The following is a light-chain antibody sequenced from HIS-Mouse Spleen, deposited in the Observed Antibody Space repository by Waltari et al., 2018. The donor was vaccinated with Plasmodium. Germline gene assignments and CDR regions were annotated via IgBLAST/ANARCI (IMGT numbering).Light chain of an antibody. Sequence: SYELTQPPSVSVSPGQTASITCSGDKLGDKYACWYQQKPGQSPVLGIYQDSKRPSGIPERFSGSNSGNTATLTIGGTQAMDEADYYCQAWDSSTWVFGGGTKLTVL. CDR3: QAWDSSTWV. CDR1: KLGDKY. J-gene: IGLJ3*02. CDR2: QDS. V-gene: IGLV3-1*01.